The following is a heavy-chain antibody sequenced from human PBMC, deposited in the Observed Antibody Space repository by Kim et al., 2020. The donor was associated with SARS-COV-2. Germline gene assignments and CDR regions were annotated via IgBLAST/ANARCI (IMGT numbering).Heavy chain of an antibody. D-gene: IGHD4-17*01. CDR3: ATLTVATGY. J-gene: IGHJ4*02. V-gene: IGHV3-48*02. Sequence: STMYYADSVKGRFTISRNNAKTSLYLKMNSLGDEDTAVYYCATLTVATGYWGQGTLVTVSS. CDR2: STM.